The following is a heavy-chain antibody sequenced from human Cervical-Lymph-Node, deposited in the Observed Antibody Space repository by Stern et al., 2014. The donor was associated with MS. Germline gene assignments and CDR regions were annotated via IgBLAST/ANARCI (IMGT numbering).Heavy chain of an antibody. CDR1: GYRFVDYH. Sequence: VQLVESGAEVKKPGASVTVSCQASGYRFVDYHVHWIRQVPGQGLEWMGLINPHTGETRYAQRFHGRVTMTRETSTSTAYLDLWSLTSDDTAVYYCSRGWGTVLYMFWGQGT. CDR3: SRGWGTVLYMF. V-gene: IGHV1-2*02. CDR2: INPHTGET. J-gene: IGHJ4*02. D-gene: IGHD2/OR15-2a*01.